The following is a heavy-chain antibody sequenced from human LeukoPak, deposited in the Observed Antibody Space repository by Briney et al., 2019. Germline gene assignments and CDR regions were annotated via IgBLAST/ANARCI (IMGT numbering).Heavy chain of an antibody. CDR3: ASHITAVAGSY. V-gene: IGHV3-23*01. CDR2: ISGSGGST. CDR1: GFTFSSYA. D-gene: IGHD6-19*01. Sequence: GGSLRLSCAASGFTFSSYAMSRVRQAPGKGLEWVSAISGSGGSTYYADSVKGRFTISRDNSKNTLYLQMNSLRAEDTAVYYCASHITAVAGSYWGQGTLVTVSS. J-gene: IGHJ4*02.